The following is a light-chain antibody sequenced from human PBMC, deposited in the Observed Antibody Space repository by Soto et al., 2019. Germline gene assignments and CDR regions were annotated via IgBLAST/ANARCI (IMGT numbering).Light chain of an antibody. V-gene: IGKV1-39*01. CDR3: QQSYSTPIT. Sequence: IQMTKSPSSLSASVGDRFTITCLASQSISSYLNWYQQKPGKAPKLLIYAASSLQSGVPSRFSGSGSGTDFTLTISSLQPEDFATYYCQQSYSTPITFGQGTRLEIK. CDR2: AAS. J-gene: IGKJ5*01. CDR1: QSISSY.